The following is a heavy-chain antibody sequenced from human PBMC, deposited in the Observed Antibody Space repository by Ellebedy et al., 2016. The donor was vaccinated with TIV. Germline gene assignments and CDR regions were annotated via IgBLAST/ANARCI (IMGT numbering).Heavy chain of an antibody. CDR3: ASSSTSPLGH. CDR1: GFPFAYYG. D-gene: IGHD2-2*01. Sequence: PGGSLRLPCAASGFPFAYYGMHWVRQAPGGGLEWVAFIGYDGSRKHYADSVRGRFAISKDNSKNTLYLQMNSLRSDDTAVYYCASSSTSPLGHWGQGTLVTVSS. CDR2: IGYDGSRK. J-gene: IGHJ4*02. V-gene: IGHV3-30*02.